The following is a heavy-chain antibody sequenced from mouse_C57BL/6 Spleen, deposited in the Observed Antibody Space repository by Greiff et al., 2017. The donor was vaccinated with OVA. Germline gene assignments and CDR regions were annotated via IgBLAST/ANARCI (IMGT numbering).Heavy chain of an antibody. CDR3: TRGDYYGSSSFDY. D-gene: IGHD1-1*01. Sequence: EVKLMESGAGLVKPGGSLKLSCAVSGFTFSSYAMSWVRQTPEKRLEWVAYISSGGDYIYYADTVKGRFTISRDNARNTLYLQMSSLKSEDTAMYYCTRGDYYGSSSFDYWGQGTTLTVSS. J-gene: IGHJ2*01. CDR2: ISSGGDYI. V-gene: IGHV5-9-1*02. CDR1: GFTFSSYA.